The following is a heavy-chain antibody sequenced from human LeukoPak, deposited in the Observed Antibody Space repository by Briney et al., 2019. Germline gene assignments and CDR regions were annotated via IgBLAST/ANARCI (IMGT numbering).Heavy chain of an antibody. CDR1: GYTFTSNY. Sequence: ASVKVSCKAFGYTFTSNYMHWVRQAPGQGPEWMGVISPSGGSTTYAQKLQGRVTMTTDTSTSTAYMELRSLRSDDTAVYYCARGLGGRGVYYYYYMDVWGKGTTVTVSS. CDR3: ARGLGGRGVYYYYYMDV. D-gene: IGHD1-26*01. CDR2: ISPSGGST. J-gene: IGHJ6*03. V-gene: IGHV1-46*01.